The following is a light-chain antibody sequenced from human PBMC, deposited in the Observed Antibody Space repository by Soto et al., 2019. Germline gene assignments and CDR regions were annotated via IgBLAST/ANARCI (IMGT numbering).Light chain of an antibody. J-gene: IGLJ2*01. CDR2: EVS. Sequence: QSALTQPPSASGSPGQSVTISCTGTSSDVGGYNYVSWYQQHPGQAPKFIIYEVSKRPSGVPDRFSGSKSGNTASLTVTGLQAEDEADYYCSSYAASNNVVFGGGTKVTVL. V-gene: IGLV2-8*01. CDR1: SSDVGGYNY. CDR3: SSYAASNNVV.